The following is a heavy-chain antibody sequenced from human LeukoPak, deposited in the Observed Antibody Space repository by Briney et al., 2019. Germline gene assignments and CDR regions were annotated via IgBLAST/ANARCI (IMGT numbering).Heavy chain of an antibody. V-gene: IGHV3-20*04. CDR2: INWNGGST. Sequence: PGGSLRLSCAASGFTFDDYGMSWVRHAPGKGLEGVSGINWNGGSTVYADSVKGRFTISRDNAKNSLYLQMNSLRAEDTALYYCARLGYGDYPYYYYYMDVWGKGTTVTVSS. D-gene: IGHD4-17*01. CDR3: ARLGYGDYPYYYYYMDV. J-gene: IGHJ6*03. CDR1: GFTFDDYG.